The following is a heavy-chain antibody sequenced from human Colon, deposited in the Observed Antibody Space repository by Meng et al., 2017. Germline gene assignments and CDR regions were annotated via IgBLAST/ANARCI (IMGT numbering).Heavy chain of an antibody. CDR3: ARHGGYYQDF. Sequence: QVPLVGSGGGWVKPGGSLRLSCADSGFIFSDYYMAWIRQTPGRGLEWIGQIDHRGSAYYRPSLNSRVTMSLDKSRNQFSLRLTSVTAADTAVYYCARHGGYYQDFWGQGTLVTVSS. J-gene: IGHJ4*02. D-gene: IGHD4-23*01. CDR1: GFIFSDYY. V-gene: IGHV4-38-2*01. CDR2: IDHRGSA.